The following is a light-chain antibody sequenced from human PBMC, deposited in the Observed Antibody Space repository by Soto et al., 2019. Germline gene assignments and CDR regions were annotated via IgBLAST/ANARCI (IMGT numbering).Light chain of an antibody. CDR3: LHRTIWAWT. CDR1: HSVSRTY. J-gene: IGKJ1*01. V-gene: IGKV3-11*01. CDR2: DTS. Sequence: GLTHSPDNLSLSPGERATLSCRASHSVSRTYLAWYQQKPGQAPRLLIYDTSNRATGIPARFSGSGSGTDFTLTISSLEPEDFAVYYCLHRTIWAWTFGQVSIVDIK.